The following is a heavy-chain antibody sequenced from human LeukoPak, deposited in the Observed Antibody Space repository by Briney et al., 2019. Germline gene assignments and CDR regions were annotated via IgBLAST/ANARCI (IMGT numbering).Heavy chain of an antibody. J-gene: IGHJ5*02. Sequence: PSETLSLTCTVSGGSISSSRYYWGWIRQPPGKGLEWIASISYSGSSYYNPSLESRVTISVDTSKNQVSLQLSSVTAADTAVYYCVRDDHGDYTRRFDPWGQGTLVTVSS. CDR2: ISYSGSS. CDR3: VRDDHGDYTRRFDP. D-gene: IGHD4-17*01. V-gene: IGHV4-39*07. CDR1: GGSISSSRYY.